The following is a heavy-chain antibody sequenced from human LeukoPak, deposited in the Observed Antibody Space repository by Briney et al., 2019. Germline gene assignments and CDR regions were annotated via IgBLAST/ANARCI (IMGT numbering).Heavy chain of an antibody. D-gene: IGHD6-19*01. J-gene: IGHJ4*02. CDR1: GFTFSRYW. V-gene: IGHV3-7*01. CDR3: ARDKSSGWYTYFDS. Sequence: PGGALRLSCAASGFTFSRYWMSWVRQAPGKGLERVAHIKEDGSEKYYVDSVKGGVTISRENTKNSLYLQMHSLTAEDTAVYYCARDKSSGWYTYFDSCGQGTLVTVSS. CDR2: IKEDGSEK.